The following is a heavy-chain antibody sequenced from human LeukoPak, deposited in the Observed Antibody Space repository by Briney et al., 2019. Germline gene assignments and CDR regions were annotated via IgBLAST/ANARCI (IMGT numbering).Heavy chain of an antibody. V-gene: IGHV3-11*01. CDR3: ARVFSRYCSSTSCYTTGTSYYYYYYMDV. Sequence: PGGSLRLSCAASGFTFSDYYMSWIRQAPGKGLEWVSYISSSGSTIYYADSVKGRFTISRDNAKNSLYLQMNSLRAEDTAVYYCARVFSRYCSSTSCYTTGTSYYYYYYMDVWGKGTTVTVSS. D-gene: IGHD2-2*01. CDR2: ISSSGSTI. J-gene: IGHJ6*03. CDR1: GFTFSDYY.